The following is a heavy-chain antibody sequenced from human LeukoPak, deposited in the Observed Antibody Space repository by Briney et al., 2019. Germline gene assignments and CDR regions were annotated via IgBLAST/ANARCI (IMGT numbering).Heavy chain of an antibody. CDR2: ISYDGSNK. J-gene: IGHJ1*01. Sequence: GGSLRLSCAASGFTFSSYGMHWVRQAPGKGLEWVAVISYDGSNKYYADSVKGRFTISRDNSKNTLYLQMNSLRAEDTAVYYCAKDKPTNYDFWSGHLMEYFQHWGQGTLVTVSS. V-gene: IGHV3-30*18. CDR3: AKDKPTNYDFWSGHLMEYFQH. D-gene: IGHD3-3*01. CDR1: GFTFSSYG.